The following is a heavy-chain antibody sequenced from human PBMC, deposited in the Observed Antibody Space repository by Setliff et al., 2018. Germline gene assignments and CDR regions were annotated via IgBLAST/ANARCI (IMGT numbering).Heavy chain of an antibody. V-gene: IGHV1-46*03. Sequence: ASVKVSCKASGGTFSSYGISWVRQAPGQGLEWMGGIIPSGGSTSYAQKFQGRVTMTRDTSTSTVYMELSSLRSEDTAMYFCAKSGDYSNRGHFDCWGQGTLVTVSS. J-gene: IGHJ4*02. CDR2: IIPSGGST. CDR1: GGTFSSYG. CDR3: AKSGDYSNRGHFDC. D-gene: IGHD4-4*01.